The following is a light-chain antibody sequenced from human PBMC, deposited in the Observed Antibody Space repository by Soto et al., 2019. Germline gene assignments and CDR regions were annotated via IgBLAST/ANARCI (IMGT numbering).Light chain of an antibody. CDR3: QSYDSSLSVHVV. Sequence: QSVLTQPPSVSGAPGQRVTISCTGSRSNIGAGYDVHWYQQLPGTAPKLLIYGNSNRPSGVPDRFSGSKCGTSASLAITGLQAEDEADYYCQSYDSSLSVHVVFGGGTKLTVL. J-gene: IGLJ2*01. V-gene: IGLV1-40*01. CDR2: GNS. CDR1: RSNIGAGYD.